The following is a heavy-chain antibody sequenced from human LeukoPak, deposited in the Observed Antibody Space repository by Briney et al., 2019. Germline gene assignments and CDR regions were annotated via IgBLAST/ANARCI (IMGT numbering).Heavy chain of an antibody. CDR2: VSGSGSTV. Sequence: GGSLRLSCAASGFTFSDHIMNWVRQLPGKRLEWVAYVSGSGSTVYYADSVKGRFTISRDSGKSSLNLQMNSLRVEDTALYYCVRQFASWGQGTLVTVSS. V-gene: IGHV3-48*01. J-gene: IGHJ4*02. CDR1: GFTFSDHI. CDR3: VRQFAS.